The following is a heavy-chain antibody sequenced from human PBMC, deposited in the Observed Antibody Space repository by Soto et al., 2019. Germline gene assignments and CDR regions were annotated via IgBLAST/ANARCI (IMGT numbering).Heavy chain of an antibody. V-gene: IGHV4-59*01. D-gene: IGHD3-10*01. CDR3: ARWLWPYKAFDY. CDR1: RGSISGYY. Sequence: SETLSLTCTVSRGSISGYYWSWVRQPPGKGLEYIGYMFYTGTTNYNPSLNGRVTMSVDTSTNQFSLKLSSVTAADTALYYCARWLWPYKAFDYWGQGTLVTVS. CDR2: MFYTGTT. J-gene: IGHJ4*02.